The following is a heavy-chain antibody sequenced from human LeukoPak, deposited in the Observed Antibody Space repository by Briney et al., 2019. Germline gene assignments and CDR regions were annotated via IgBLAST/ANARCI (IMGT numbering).Heavy chain of an antibody. D-gene: IGHD6-19*01. CDR3: AKGYSSGWLYFDY. V-gene: IGHV3-9*01. CDR2: ISWNSGSI. CDR1: GFTFDDYA. J-gene: IGHJ4*02. Sequence: GRSLRLSCAASGFTFDDYAMHWVRQAPGKGLEWVSGISWNSGSIGYADSVKGRFTISRDNAENSLYLQMNSLRAEDTALYYCAKGYSSGWLYFDYWGQGTLVTVSS.